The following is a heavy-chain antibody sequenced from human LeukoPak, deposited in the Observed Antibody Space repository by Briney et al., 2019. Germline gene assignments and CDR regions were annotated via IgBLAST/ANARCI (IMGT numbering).Heavy chain of an antibody. CDR2: ISSSSSSYI. CDR3: ARGPETVVVPAAEFDY. D-gene: IGHD2-2*01. V-gene: IGHV3-21*01. J-gene: IGHJ4*02. Sequence: AGGSLRLSCAASGFTFSSYSMNWVRQAPGKGLEWVSSISSSSSSYIYYADSVKGRFTISRDNAKNSLYLQMNSLRAEDTAVYYCARGPETVVVPAAEFDYWGQGTLVTVSS. CDR1: GFTFSSYS.